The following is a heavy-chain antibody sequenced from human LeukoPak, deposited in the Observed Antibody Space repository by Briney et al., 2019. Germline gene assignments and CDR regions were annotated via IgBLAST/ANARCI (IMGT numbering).Heavy chain of an antibody. J-gene: IGHJ5*02. D-gene: IGHD3-3*01. V-gene: IGHV1-18*01. CDR2: ISTYNGNT. CDR3: EKDPTHRNEILRARFDP. CDR1: GYTFTSFG. Sequence: ASLKVSCKAAGYTFTSFGFSWIRQAPGQGLEWMGWISTYNGNTYYAQKFQGRIALTTDSSTGTAYLELRRLTTTDTDVDCCEKDPTHRNEILRARFDPWGQGTLVTVSS.